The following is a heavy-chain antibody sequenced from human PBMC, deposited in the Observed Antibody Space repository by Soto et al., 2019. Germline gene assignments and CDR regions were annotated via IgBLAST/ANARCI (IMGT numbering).Heavy chain of an antibody. D-gene: IGHD2-15*01. V-gene: IGHV1-69*13. CDR2: IIPIFGTA. CDR1: GGTFSSYA. Sequence: QVQLVQFGAEVKKPGASVKVSCKASGGTFSSYAISWVRQAPGQGLEWMGGIIPIFGTANYAQKFQGRVTITADESTSTAYMELSSLRSEDTAVYYCARCIGDGYSYRSNYYYYGMDVWGQGTTVTVSS. CDR3: ARCIGDGYSYRSNYYYYGMDV. J-gene: IGHJ6*02.